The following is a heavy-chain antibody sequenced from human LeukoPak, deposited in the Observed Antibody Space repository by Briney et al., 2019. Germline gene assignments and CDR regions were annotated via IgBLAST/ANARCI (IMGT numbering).Heavy chain of an antibody. CDR3: AREAVLLWFGELGGPGDY. CDR2: ISHDGNGK. V-gene: IGHV3-30*02. J-gene: IGHJ4*02. CDR1: GFTFSTFG. Sequence: GGSLRLSCAASGFTFSTFGMHWIRQAPGKGLEWVAFISHDGNGKHYADSVKGRFTISRDNSKNTLYLQMNSLRAEDTAVYYCAREAVLLWFGELGGPGDYWGQGTLVTVSS. D-gene: IGHD3-10*01.